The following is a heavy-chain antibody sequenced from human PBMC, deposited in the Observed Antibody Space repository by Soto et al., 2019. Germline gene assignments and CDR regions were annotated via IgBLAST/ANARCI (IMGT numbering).Heavy chain of an antibody. Sequence: EVQLVESGGGLVQPGGSLRLSCAASAFTFSDYWMSWVRQAPGQGLEWVADIKQDGSEMYYVDSVKGRFTISRDNAKTSLYLQMNSLSGEDTAIYYCAREGFCIRTRCWGDAFDIWGQGTMVTFSS. CDR1: AFTFSDYW. J-gene: IGHJ3*02. CDR2: IKQDGSEM. D-gene: IGHD2-2*01. V-gene: IGHV3-7*01. CDR3: AREGFCIRTRCWGDAFDI.